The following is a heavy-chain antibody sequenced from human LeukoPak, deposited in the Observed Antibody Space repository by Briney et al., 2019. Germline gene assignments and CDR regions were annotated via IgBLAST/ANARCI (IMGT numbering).Heavy chain of an antibody. V-gene: IGHV3-23*01. CDR2: ISGSGGST. J-gene: IGHJ4*02. D-gene: IGHD1-26*01. CDR3: AGQWELLPSDDY. CDR1: GFTVSSNY. Sequence: PGGSLRLSCAASGFTVSSNYMSWVRQAPGKGLEWVSAISGSGGSTYYADSVKGRFTISRDNSKNTLYLQMNSLRAEDTAVYYCAGQWELLPSDDYWGQGTLVTVSS.